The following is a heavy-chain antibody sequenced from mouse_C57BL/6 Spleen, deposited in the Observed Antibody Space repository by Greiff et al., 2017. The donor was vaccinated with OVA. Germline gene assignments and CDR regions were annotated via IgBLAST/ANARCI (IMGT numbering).Heavy chain of an antibody. CDR2: IYPGDGDT. CDR3: ARDYGNSYYFDY. CDR1: GYAFSSSW. D-gene: IGHD2-1*01. J-gene: IGHJ2*01. V-gene: IGHV1-82*01. Sequence: QVQLQQSGPELVKPGASVKISCKASGYAFSSSWMNWVKQRPGKGLEWIGRIYPGDGDTNYNGKFKGKATLTADKSSSPAYMQLSSLTSEDSAVYFCARDYGNSYYFDYWGKGTTLTVSS.